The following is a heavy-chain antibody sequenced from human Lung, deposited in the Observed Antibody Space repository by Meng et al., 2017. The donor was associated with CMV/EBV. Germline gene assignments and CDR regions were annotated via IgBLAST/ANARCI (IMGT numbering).Heavy chain of an antibody. CDR3: ARLPHRDGYDNVWGSDFFDL. J-gene: IGHJ2*01. Sequence: FINYALGWVGLAPGEGLGWMGGIFPVLGLTCYGQKFQSRVTFTADKFTSTAYMEMNSLTSDDTAIYYCARLPHRDGYDNVWGSDFFDLWGRGTLVTVSS. D-gene: IGHD5-24*01. V-gene: IGHV1-69*10. CDR1: FINYA. CDR2: IFPVLGLT.